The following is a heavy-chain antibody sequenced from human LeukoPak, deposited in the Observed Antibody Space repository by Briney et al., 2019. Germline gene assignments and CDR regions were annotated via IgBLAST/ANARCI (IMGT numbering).Heavy chain of an antibody. D-gene: IGHD1-26*01. CDR2: ISSSSSYI. CDR1: GFTFSSYS. Sequence: GGSLRLSCAASGFTFSSYSMNWVRQAPGKGLEWVSSISSSSSYIYYADSVKGRFTISRDNAKNSLYLQMNSLRAEDTAVYYCARDLTSLVGATRPSYYYYGMDVWGQGTTVTVSS. CDR3: ARDLTSLVGATRPSYYYYGMDV. J-gene: IGHJ6*02. V-gene: IGHV3-21*01.